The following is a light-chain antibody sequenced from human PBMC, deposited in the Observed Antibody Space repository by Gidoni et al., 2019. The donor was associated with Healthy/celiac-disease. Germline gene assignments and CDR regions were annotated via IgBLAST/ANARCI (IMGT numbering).Light chain of an antibody. V-gene: IGKV1-39*01. CDR3: QQSYSTPPST. Sequence: DIQMTQSPSSLSASVGDRVTITCRANQSISSYLNWYQQKPGKAPKLLIYAASSLQSGVPSRFSGSGSGTDFTLTISSLQPEDFATYYCQQSYSTPPSTFGQGTKVEIK. CDR1: QSISSY. CDR2: AAS. J-gene: IGKJ1*01.